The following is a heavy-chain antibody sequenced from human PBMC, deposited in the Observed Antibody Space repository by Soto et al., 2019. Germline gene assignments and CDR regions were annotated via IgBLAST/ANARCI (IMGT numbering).Heavy chain of an antibody. V-gene: IGHV1-69*13. D-gene: IGHD2-21*02. Sequence: SVKVSCKASGGTFSSYSISWVRQAPGQGLEWMGGIIPIFGTANYAQKFQGRVTITADESTSTAYMELSSLRSEDTAVYYCARLAYCGGDCSPVWGQGTLVTVSS. CDR1: GGTFSSYS. CDR2: IIPIFGTA. CDR3: ARLAYCGGDCSPV. J-gene: IGHJ4*02.